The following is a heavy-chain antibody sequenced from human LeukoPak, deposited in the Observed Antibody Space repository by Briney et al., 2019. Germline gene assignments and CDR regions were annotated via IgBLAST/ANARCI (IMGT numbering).Heavy chain of an antibody. Sequence: GGSLRLSCAASGFTFSSYGMNWVRQAPGKGQEWVSFISSSSSYIYYADSVKGRFTISRDNAKNSLYLQMNSLRAEDTAVYCCARDLRSSGYYAFDYWGQGTLVTVSS. CDR3: ARDLRSSGYYAFDY. CDR2: ISSSSSYI. J-gene: IGHJ4*02. V-gene: IGHV3-21*01. D-gene: IGHD3-22*01. CDR1: GFTFSSYG.